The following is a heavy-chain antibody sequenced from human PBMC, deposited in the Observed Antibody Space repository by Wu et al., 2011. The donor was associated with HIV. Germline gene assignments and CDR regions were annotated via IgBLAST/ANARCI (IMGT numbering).Heavy chain of an antibody. Sequence: QVQLVQSGAEVKKPGSSLKVSCKASGGTFSSYAISWVRQAPGQGLQWMGGIIPLFGTAHYAQKFQGRVTITTDESTSTAYMELSSLRSEDTAVYYCAREASNDYGDFTDAFDIWGQGTMVTVSS. D-gene: IGHD4-17*01. J-gene: IGHJ3*02. CDR3: AREASNDYGDFTDAFDI. V-gene: IGHV1-69*05. CDR1: GGTFSSYA. CDR2: IIPLFGTA.